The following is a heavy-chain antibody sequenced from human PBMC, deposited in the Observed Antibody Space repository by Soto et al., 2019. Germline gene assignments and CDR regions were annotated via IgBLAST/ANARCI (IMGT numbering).Heavy chain of an antibody. CDR3: ASLPATSDFDY. J-gene: IGHJ4*02. CDR2: IYHSGST. V-gene: IGHV4-39*07. Sequence: TSETLCLTCTVSGGSIGSGGYYWSWVRQPPGKGLEWIGEIYHSGSTNYNPSLKSRVTISVDKSKNQFSLKLSSVTAADTAVYYCASLPATSDFDYWGQGTLVTVSS. CDR1: GGSIGSGGYY. D-gene: IGHD2-2*01.